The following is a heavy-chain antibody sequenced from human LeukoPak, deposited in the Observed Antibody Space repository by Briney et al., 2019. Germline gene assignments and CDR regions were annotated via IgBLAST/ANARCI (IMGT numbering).Heavy chain of an antibody. V-gene: IGHV3-7*01. CDR1: GFRFIDYW. CDR3: ASQPRFDTRGYYVDY. CDR2: INQNGSEI. D-gene: IGHD3-22*01. Sequence: GGSLRLSCVASGFRFIDYWMTWVRQAPGRGLEWVANINQNGSEIYYLDSVEGRFTISRDNAKNSLYLQMNSLRDEDTAVYYCASQPRFDTRGYYVDYWGQGSLVTVSS. J-gene: IGHJ4*02.